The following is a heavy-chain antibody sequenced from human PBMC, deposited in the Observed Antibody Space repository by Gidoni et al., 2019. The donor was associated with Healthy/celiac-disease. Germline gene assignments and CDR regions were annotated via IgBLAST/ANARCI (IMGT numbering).Heavy chain of an antibody. CDR3: AKALGSSGDYYYYGMDV. V-gene: IGHV3-23*01. D-gene: IGHD3-22*01. CDR1: GFTFSSYA. CDR2: ISGSGGST. J-gene: IGHJ6*02. Sequence: EVQLLESGGGLVQPGGSLRLSCAASGFTFSSYAMSWVRQAPGKGLEWVSAISGSGGSTYYADSVKGRFTISRDNSKNTLYLQMNSLRAEDTAVYYCAKALGSSGDYYYYGMDVWGQGTTVTVSS.